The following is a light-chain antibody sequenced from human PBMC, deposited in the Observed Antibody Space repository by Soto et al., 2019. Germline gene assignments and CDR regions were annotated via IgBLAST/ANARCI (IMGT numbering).Light chain of an antibody. CDR2: DVS. CDR3: SSYTSSLYV. V-gene: IGLV2-14*01. CDR1: SSDVGGYNY. Sequence: QSALTQPASVSRSPGQSITISCTGTSSDVGGYNYVSWYQQHPGKAPKLMIYDVSNRPSGVSNRFSGSKSGNTASLTISGLQAEDEADYYCSSYTSSLYVFGTGTKLTVL. J-gene: IGLJ1*01.